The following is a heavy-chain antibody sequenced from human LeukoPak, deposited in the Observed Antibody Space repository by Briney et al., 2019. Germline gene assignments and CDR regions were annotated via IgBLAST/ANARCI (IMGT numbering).Heavy chain of an antibody. J-gene: IGHJ3*02. D-gene: IGHD5-24*01. Sequence: GGSLRLSCAASGFTFDSYGMDWVRQAPGKGLEWVSGISGSGVYTYYADSVKGRFTISRDNSKNTLYLVMNSLRVDDTAVYYCAKAVDLATISVDIWGQGTMVTVSS. CDR1: GFTFDSYG. V-gene: IGHV3-23*01. CDR2: ISGSGVYT. CDR3: AKAVDLATISVDI.